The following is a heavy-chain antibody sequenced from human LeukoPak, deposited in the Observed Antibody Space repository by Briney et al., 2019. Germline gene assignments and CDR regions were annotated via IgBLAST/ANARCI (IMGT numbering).Heavy chain of an antibody. D-gene: IGHD3-22*01. CDR2: ISSSSTT. V-gene: IGHV3-48*01. J-gene: IGHJ4*02. CDR1: GFTFSSYS. CDR3: ASDYYDSSGIDY. Sequence: PGGSLRLSCAASGFTFSSYSMNGVRQAPGKGLEWVSYISSSSTTYYADSVKGRFTISRDNAKNSLYLQMNSLRAEDTAVYYCASDYYDSSGIDYWGQGTLVTVSS.